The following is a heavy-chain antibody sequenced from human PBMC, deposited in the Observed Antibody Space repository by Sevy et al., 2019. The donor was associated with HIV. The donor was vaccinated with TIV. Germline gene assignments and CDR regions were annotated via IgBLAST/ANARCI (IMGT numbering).Heavy chain of an antibody. CDR2: ISGSGGST. D-gene: IGHD3-16*02. J-gene: IGHJ3*02. CDR1: GFTFSSYA. V-gene: IGHV3-23*01. CDR3: EKDAVTFGGVIVKGDAFDI. Sequence: GGSLRLSCAASGFTFSSYAMSWVRQAPGKGLEWVSAISGSGGSTYYADSVKGRFTISRDNSKNTLYLQMNSLRAEDTAVYYCEKDAVTFGGVIVKGDAFDIWGQGTMVTVSS.